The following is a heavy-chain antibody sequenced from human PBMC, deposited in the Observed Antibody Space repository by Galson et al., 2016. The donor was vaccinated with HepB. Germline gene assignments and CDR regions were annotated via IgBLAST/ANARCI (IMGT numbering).Heavy chain of an antibody. CDR3: ARARYSGSYYVGAFDI. D-gene: IGHD1-26*01. Sequence: SVKVSCKASGYTFTGYYMHWVRQAPGQGLEWMGWINPDSGVTSYAQKFQGRVTMTRDTSISTVYMELSRLKSDDTAIYYCARARYSGSYYVGAFDIWGQGTMVTVA. V-gene: IGHV1-2*02. CDR2: INPDSGVT. J-gene: IGHJ3*02. CDR1: GYTFTGYY.